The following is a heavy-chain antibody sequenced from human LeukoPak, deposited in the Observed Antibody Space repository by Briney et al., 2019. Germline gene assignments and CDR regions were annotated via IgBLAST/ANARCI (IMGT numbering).Heavy chain of an antibody. Sequence: GGSLRLSCAASGFTFSSYSMNWVRQAPGKGLEWVSSISSSSSYIYYADSVKGRFTISRDNVKNSLYLQMNSLRAEDTAVYYCARDQVVGDYGDNDGAFDIWGQGTMVTVSS. J-gene: IGHJ3*02. CDR2: ISSSSSYI. D-gene: IGHD4-17*01. CDR3: ARDQVVGDYGDNDGAFDI. CDR1: GFTFSSYS. V-gene: IGHV3-21*01.